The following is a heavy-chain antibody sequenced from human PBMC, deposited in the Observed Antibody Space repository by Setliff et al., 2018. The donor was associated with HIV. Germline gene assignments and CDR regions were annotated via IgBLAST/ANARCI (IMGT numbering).Heavy chain of an antibody. CDR2: IYSGGST. CDR3: ARVRSYGSAYDAFDV. V-gene: IGHV4-4*08. J-gene: IGHJ3*01. D-gene: IGHD3-10*01. Sequence: NPSETLSLTCTVSGGSIGGYYWSWIRQPPGTGLEWLGCIYSGGSTNYNPSLESRVTIFLDTSKNQSSLRLTSVTAADTAVYYCARVRSYGSAYDAFDVWGPGTMVTVSS. CDR1: GGSIGGYY.